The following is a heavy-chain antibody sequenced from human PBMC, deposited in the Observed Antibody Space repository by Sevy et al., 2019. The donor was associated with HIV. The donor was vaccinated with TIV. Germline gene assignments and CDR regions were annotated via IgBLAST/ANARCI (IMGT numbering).Heavy chain of an antibody. J-gene: IGHJ4*02. D-gene: IGHD3-22*01. CDR3: TRVVTKIIGGGYYFDY. V-gene: IGHV1-69*13. CDR1: GVTFNSYA. Sequence: ASVKVSCKASGVTFNSYAFHWVRQAPGQRLEWMGGIIPMFGTTDYAQKFQGRVTISADESTSTDYMEQTSLRSEDTAVYYCTRVVTKIIGGGYYFDYWGQGTLVTVSS. CDR2: IIPMFGTT.